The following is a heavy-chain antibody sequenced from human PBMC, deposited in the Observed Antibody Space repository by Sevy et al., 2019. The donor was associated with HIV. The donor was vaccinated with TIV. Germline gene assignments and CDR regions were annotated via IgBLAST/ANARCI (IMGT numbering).Heavy chain of an antibody. V-gene: IGHV3-30*18. CDR2: ISEDGSEK. Sequence: GGSLRLSCAASEFTFRRHGMHWARQAPGKGLEWVALISEDGSEKEYADSVKGRLTISRDNSKDTVYLQMKGLRLEDTAVYFCANSRGRYDGSSWLYYHYVMDVWGEGTAVTVSS. J-gene: IGHJ6*01. CDR1: EFTFRRHG. CDR3: ANSRGRYDGSSWLYYHYVMDV. D-gene: IGHD6-13*01.